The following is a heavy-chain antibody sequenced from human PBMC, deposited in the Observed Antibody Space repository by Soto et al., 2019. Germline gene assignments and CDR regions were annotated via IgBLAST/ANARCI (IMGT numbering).Heavy chain of an antibody. D-gene: IGHD6-6*01. V-gene: IGHV3-33*01. CDR1: GFTFSSYG. CDR3: AREIAARPNYYYYYGMDV. CDR2: IWYDGSNK. Sequence: PGGSLRLSCAASGFTFSSYGMHWVPQAPGKGLEWVAVIWYDGSNKYYADSVKGRFTISRDNSKNTLYLQMNSLRAEDTAVYYCAREIAARPNYYYYYGMDVWGQGTTVTVSS. J-gene: IGHJ6*02.